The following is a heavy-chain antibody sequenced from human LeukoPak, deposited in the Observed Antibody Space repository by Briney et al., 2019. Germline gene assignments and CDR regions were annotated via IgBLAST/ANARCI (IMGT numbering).Heavy chain of an antibody. CDR2: IIPIFGTA. V-gene: IGHV1-69*05. CDR3: ARPGIVGTTTDAFDI. Sequence: SVKVSCKASGGTFSSYAISWVRQAPGQGLEWMGGIIPIFGTANYAQKFQGRVTITTDESTSTAYMELSSLRSEDTAVYYCARPGIVGTTTDAFDIWGQGTMVTVSS. CDR1: GGTFSSYA. D-gene: IGHD1-26*01. J-gene: IGHJ3*02.